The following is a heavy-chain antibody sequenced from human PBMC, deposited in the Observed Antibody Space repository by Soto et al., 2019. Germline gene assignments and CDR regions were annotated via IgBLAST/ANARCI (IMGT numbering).Heavy chain of an antibody. J-gene: IGHJ6*02. CDR1: GFTFSSYA. V-gene: IGHV3-30-3*01. Sequence: QLQLVESGGGVVQSGGSLRLSCAASGFTFSSYALHWVRQAPGKGLEWVAVISIEGNTIYYADSVKGRFTISRDNSKNILYLQLKSLRVDDTAVYHCARWSATIAVAGMDVWGQGTTVTVPS. CDR3: ARWSATIAVAGMDV. D-gene: IGHD6-19*01. CDR2: ISIEGNTI.